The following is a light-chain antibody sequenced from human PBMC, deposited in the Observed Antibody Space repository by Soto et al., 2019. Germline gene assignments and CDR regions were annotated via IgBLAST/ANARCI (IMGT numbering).Light chain of an antibody. CDR2: DTT. V-gene: IGLV7-46*01. CDR3: LLTYSGGRV. CDR1: DGPVTSYHY. J-gene: IGLJ2*01. Sequence: QAVVTQEPSLTVSPGGTFTLNCGSSDGPVTSYHYPYWYQQRPGQVPRTLIYDTTNRQSWAPARFSGSLVGVKDALTLSGAQPEDEADYYCLLTYSGGRVFGGGTKVTVL.